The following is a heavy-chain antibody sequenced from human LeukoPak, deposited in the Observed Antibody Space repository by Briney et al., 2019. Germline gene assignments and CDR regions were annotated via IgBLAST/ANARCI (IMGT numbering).Heavy chain of an antibody. CDR1: GFTFSSYG. D-gene: IGHD6-13*01. CDR2: ISGSGDST. Sequence: PRRSLRLSCAASGFTFSSYGMHWVRQAPGKGLEWVSAISGSGDSTYYGDSVKGRFTISRDNSKNTLYLRMNSLRAEDTAVYYCAKTRPLDSSSWSHGDYWGQGTLVTVSS. CDR3: AKTRPLDSSSWSHGDY. J-gene: IGHJ4*02. V-gene: IGHV3-23*01.